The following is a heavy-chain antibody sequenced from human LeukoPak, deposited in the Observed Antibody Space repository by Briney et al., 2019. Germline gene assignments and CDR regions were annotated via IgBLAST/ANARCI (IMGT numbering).Heavy chain of an antibody. CDR1: GFSFSSYS. J-gene: IGHJ4*02. CDR2: ISSGSSTI. CDR3: ASDCSGGSLRY. V-gene: IGHV3-48*01. D-gene: IGHD2-15*01. Sequence: GGSLRLSCAAAGFSFSSYSMNWVRQAPGKGLEWISYISSGSSTIFYADSVKGRFTISRDNAKNSLYLQMNSLRAEDTAVYYCASDCSGGSLRYWGQGTLVTVSS.